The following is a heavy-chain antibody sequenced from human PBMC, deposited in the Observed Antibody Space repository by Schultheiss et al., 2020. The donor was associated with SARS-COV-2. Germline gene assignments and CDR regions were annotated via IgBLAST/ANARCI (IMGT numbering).Heavy chain of an antibody. CDR1: GGSVSSYY. CDR2: INHSGST. Sequence: SQTLSLTCTVSGGSVSSYYWSWIRQPPGKRLEWIGEINHSGSTYYNPSLKSRVTISVDTSKNQFSLKLSSVTAADTAVYYCARDSRYYDFWSGRGYYGMDVWGQGTTVTVSS. D-gene: IGHD3-3*01. V-gene: IGHV4-59*02. CDR3: ARDSRYYDFWSGRGYYGMDV. J-gene: IGHJ6*02.